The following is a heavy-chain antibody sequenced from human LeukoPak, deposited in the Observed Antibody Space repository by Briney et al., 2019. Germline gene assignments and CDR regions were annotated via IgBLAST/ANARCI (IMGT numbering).Heavy chain of an antibody. D-gene: IGHD1-14*01. J-gene: IGHJ4*02. CDR1: GFTVSSHF. Sequence: GGSLRLSCAASGFTVSSHFMSWVRQAPGKGLEWVSVIYSGGTTYYADSVKGRFTISRDNSKNTLFLQMNSLRAEDTAVYYCARVESNTGLLDYWGQGTPVTVSS. CDR3: ARVESNTGLLDY. CDR2: IYSGGTT. V-gene: IGHV3-53*01.